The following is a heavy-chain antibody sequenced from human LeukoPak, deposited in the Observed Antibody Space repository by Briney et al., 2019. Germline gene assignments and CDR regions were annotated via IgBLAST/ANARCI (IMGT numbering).Heavy chain of an antibody. CDR3: AMMTTVSTTDAFDI. Sequence: RASVTVSCKASGYTFTSYDINWVRQAAGQGVEWMGWMNPNSGNTGYAQKFQGRVTMTRNTSISTAYMELSSLRSEDTAVYYCAMMTTVSTTDAFDIWGQGTMVTVSS. CDR1: GYTFTSYD. V-gene: IGHV1-8*01. CDR2: MNPNSGNT. D-gene: IGHD4-17*01. J-gene: IGHJ3*02.